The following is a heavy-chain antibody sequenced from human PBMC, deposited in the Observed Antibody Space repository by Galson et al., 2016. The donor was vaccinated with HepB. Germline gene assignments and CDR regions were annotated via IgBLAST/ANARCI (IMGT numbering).Heavy chain of an antibody. V-gene: IGHV3-74*01. CDR1: GISLNNYW. CDR2: IDHEGRGT. J-gene: IGHJ4*02. Sequence: CAVSGISLNNYWMHWVRQVPGKGLVWVARIDHEGRGTSYADSVRGRFTMSRDSAKSTVYLQMDSLRAEDTAVYYCGTVFEYWGQGSRVTVSS. CDR3: GTVFEY.